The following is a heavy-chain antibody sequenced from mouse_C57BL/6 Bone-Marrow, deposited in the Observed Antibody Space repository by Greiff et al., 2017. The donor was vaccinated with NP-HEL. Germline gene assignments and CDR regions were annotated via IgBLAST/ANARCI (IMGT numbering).Heavy chain of an antibody. D-gene: IGHD2-1*01. CDR3: ARWDGNYPHWYFDV. V-gene: IGHV2-2*01. CDR1: GFSLTSYG. Sequence: QVQLQQSGPGLVQPSQSLSITCTVSGFSLTSYGVHWVRQSPGQGLEWLGVIWSGGSTDYNAAFISRLSISKDNSKSQVFCKMNSLQADDTAIYYCARWDGNYPHWYFDVWGTGTTVTVSS. CDR2: IWSGGST. J-gene: IGHJ1*03.